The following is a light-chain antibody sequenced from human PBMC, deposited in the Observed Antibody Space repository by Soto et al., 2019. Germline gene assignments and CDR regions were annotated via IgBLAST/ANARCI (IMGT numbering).Light chain of an antibody. CDR2: GAS. Sequence: EIVLTQSPGTLSLSPGERATLSCRASQSVSSNFLAWYQQKPGQAPRILIYGASSRATGIPDRFSGSGSGTNFTLTISRQEPEDVAVYYCQQYGSSPLTFGGGTKVEIK. CDR1: QSVSSNF. V-gene: IGKV3-20*01. J-gene: IGKJ4*01. CDR3: QQYGSSPLT.